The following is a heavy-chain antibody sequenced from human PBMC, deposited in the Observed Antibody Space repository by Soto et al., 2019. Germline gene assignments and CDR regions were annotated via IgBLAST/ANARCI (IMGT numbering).Heavy chain of an antibody. D-gene: IGHD3-22*01. CDR1: GYTFTSYG. Sequence: QVQLVQSGAEVKKPGASVKVSCKASGYTFTSYGISWVRQAPGQGLEWMGWISAYNGNTNYAQKLQGRVTITTDTSTRTAYMELRSLRSDETAVYYCARPAGHYYDSSGHGDYWGQGTLVTVSS. V-gene: IGHV1-18*01. CDR3: ARPAGHYYDSSGHGDY. CDR2: ISAYNGNT. J-gene: IGHJ4*02.